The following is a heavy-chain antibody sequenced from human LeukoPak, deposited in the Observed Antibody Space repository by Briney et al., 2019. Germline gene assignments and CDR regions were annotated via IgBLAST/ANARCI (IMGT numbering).Heavy chain of an antibody. V-gene: IGHV3-30-3*01. D-gene: IGHD4-17*01. CDR1: GFTFSSYA. CDR2: ISYDGSNK. J-gene: IGHJ4*02. Sequence: PGGSLRLSCAASGFTFSSYAMHWVRQAPGKGLEWVAVISYDGSNKYYADSVKGRFTISRDNSKNTLYLQMNSLRAEDTAVYYCARGGDYGDPLDYWGQGTLVTVSS. CDR3: ARGGDYGDPLDY.